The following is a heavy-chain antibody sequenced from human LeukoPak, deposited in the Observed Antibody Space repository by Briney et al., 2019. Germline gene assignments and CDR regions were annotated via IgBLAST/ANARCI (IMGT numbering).Heavy chain of an antibody. CDR1: GGTFSSYA. V-gene: IGHV1-69*01. Sequence: GASVKVSCKASGGTFSSYAISWVRQAPGQGLEWMGGIIPIFGTANYAQKFQGRVTITADESTSTAYMELSSLRAEDTAVYYCASSGSYWKGFDYWGQGTLVTVSS. D-gene: IGHD1-26*01. J-gene: IGHJ4*02. CDR3: ASSGSYWKGFDY. CDR2: IIPIFGTA.